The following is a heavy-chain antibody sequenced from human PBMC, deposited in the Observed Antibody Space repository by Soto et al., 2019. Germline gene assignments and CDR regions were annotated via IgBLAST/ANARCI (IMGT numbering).Heavy chain of an antibody. CDR2: IYYSGST. Sequence: PSETLSLTCTVSGGSTSSGGYYWSWIRQHPGKGLEWIGYIYYSGSTYYNPSLKSRVTISVDTSKNQFSLKLSSVTAADTAVYYCARVLYDFWSGFTIHNWFDPWGQGTLVTVSS. CDR3: ARVLYDFWSGFTIHNWFDP. D-gene: IGHD3-3*01. J-gene: IGHJ5*02. V-gene: IGHV4-31*03. CDR1: GGSTSSGGYY.